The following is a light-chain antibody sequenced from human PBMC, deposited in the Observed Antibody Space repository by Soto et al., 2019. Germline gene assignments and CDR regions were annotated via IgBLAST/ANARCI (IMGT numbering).Light chain of an antibody. CDR1: QIVGGDT. CDR3: QQYHWAPDT. V-gene: IGKV3-20*01. CDR2: GAS. J-gene: IGKJ5*01. Sequence: EIRLTQSLGTLSFYPGEGTNLXVRASQIVGGDTLAWFQQRPGQAPRLVIYGASNRAAGIPDRFSGSGSGTDFTLTVSRLEPEDFAMYYCQQYHWAPDTFGQGARLEI.